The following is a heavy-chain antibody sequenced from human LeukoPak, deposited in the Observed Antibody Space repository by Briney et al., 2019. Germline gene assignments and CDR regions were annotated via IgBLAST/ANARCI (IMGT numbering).Heavy chain of an antibody. Sequence: GGSLRLSRAASGFTFSSYAMSWVRQAPGKGLEWVSDISGGGATTFYADSVKGRFTISRDNSKNTLYLQLSSLRAEDTAVYYCVKSTGYSTTGRDFDSWGRGTLVTVSS. J-gene: IGHJ4*02. CDR1: GFTFSSYA. V-gene: IGHV3-23*01. CDR2: ISGGGATT. D-gene: IGHD6-13*01. CDR3: VKSTGYSTTGRDFDS.